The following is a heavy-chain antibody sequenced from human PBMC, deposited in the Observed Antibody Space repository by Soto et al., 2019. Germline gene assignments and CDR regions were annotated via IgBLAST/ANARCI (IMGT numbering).Heavy chain of an antibody. D-gene: IGHD4-17*01. CDR1: GGSVSNKTYY. CDR2: VYYSGTT. Sequence: SETLSLTCYVSGGSVSNKTYYWSWVRQPPGKRLEWIGYVYYSGTTNYNPSLKSRVTISVDLSKNQFSLRLSSVTTADTALYYCARTTAVPNTLRSRYFFDYWGQGTLVTVSS. V-gene: IGHV4-61*01. J-gene: IGHJ4*02. CDR3: ARTTAVPNTLRSRYFFDY.